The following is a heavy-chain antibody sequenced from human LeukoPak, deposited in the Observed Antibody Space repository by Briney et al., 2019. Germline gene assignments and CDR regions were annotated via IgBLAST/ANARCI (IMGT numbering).Heavy chain of an antibody. CDR1: GGSISSGDYY. J-gene: IGHJ5*02. Sequence: SETLSLTCTVSGGSISSGDYYWSWIRQPPGKGLEWIGYIYYSGSTYYNPSLKSRVTISVDTSKNQFSLKLSSVTAADTAVYYCARDTTGTVGWFDPWGQGTLVTVSS. V-gene: IGHV4-30-4*01. CDR2: IYYSGST. D-gene: IGHD1-1*01. CDR3: ARDTTGTVGWFDP.